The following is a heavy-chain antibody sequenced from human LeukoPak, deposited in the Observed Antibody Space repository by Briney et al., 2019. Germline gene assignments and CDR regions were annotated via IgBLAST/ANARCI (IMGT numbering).Heavy chain of an antibody. D-gene: IGHD2-2*01. Sequence: ASVKVSCKASGYTFTGYYMHWVRQAPGQGLEWMGWINPNSGGTNYGQKFQGRVTMTRDTSISTAYMELSRLRSDDTAVYYCARAPQIVVVPAAIDWFDPWGQGTLVTVSS. CDR3: ARAPQIVVVPAAIDWFDP. CDR1: GYTFTGYY. V-gene: IGHV1-2*02. J-gene: IGHJ5*02. CDR2: INPNSGGT.